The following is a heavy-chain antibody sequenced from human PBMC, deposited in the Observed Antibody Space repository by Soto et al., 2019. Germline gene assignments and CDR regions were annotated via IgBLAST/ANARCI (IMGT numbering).Heavy chain of an antibody. Sequence: GGSLRLSCAASGFTFSSYWMSWVRQAPGKGLEWVANIKQDGSEKYYVDSVKGRFTISRDNAKNSLYLQMNSLRAEDTAVYYCARASLRSFSGAVVPAAMLDYWGQGTLVTVSS. V-gene: IGHV3-7*01. CDR2: IKQDGSEK. CDR1: GFTFSSYW. CDR3: ARASLRSFSGAVVPAAMLDY. J-gene: IGHJ4*02. D-gene: IGHD2-2*01.